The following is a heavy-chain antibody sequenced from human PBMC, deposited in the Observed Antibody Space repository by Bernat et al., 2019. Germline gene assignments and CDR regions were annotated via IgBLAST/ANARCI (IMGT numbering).Heavy chain of an antibody. CDR2: LLGNVGHP. Sequence: EVELVESGGGLVQLGGSVRLSCTVSGFIFSIYAMHWVLQTPGKGLEYASSLLGNVGHPQYANSVTGRFTISRDNSKNTLYIQMGSLRPEDTAMYYCARGKDGGYAFDYWGQGTLVTVSS. CDR1: GFIFSIYA. CDR3: ARGKDGGYAFDY. D-gene: IGHD5-12*01. J-gene: IGHJ4*02. V-gene: IGHV3-64*01.